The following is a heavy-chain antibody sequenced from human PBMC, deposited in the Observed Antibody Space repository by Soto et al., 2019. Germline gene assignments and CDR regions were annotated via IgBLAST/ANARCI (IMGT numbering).Heavy chain of an antibody. CDR3: AHRGYMNGNWDQGYFDF. V-gene: IGHV2-5*02. Sequence: QITLKESGPTRVKPTQTLTLTCTFSGFSLTTSGVGVGWIRKTPGQALEWLAVIYWDDDKRYSPSLKSRLTITKDTSKNQVVLTMAYVDPVDTATYFCAHRGYMNGNWDQGYFDFWGQGTLVTVSS. J-gene: IGHJ4*02. CDR2: IYWDDDK. CDR1: GFSLTTSGVG. D-gene: IGHD7-27*01.